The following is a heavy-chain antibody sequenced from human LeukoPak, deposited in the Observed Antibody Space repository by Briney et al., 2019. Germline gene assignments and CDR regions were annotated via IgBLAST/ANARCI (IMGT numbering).Heavy chain of an antibody. CDR1: GGSISSYY. CDR2: IYTSGST. CDR3: ARDSVVVAATNWFDP. D-gene: IGHD2-15*01. V-gene: IGHV4-4*07. Sequence: PSETLSLTCTVSGGSISSYYWSWIRQPAGKGLEWIGRIYTSGSTNYNPSLKSRVTISVDTSKNQFSLKLSSVTAADTAVYYCARDSVVVAATNWFDPWGQGTLVTVSS. J-gene: IGHJ5*02.